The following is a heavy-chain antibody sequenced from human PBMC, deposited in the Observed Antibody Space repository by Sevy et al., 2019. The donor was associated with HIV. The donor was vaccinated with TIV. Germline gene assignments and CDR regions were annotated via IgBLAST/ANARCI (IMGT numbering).Heavy chain of an antibody. Sequence: GGSLRLSCAASEFIFDDYDMHWVRQVPGRGLQWVSGISWNSGAIDYADSVKGRFTMSRDNAKNSLYLQMNNLRLEDTALYYCAKDRGYSYSSIDFWGQGTLVTVSS. J-gene: IGHJ4*02. CDR2: ISWNSGAI. D-gene: IGHD5-18*01. CDR3: AKDRGYSYSSIDF. CDR1: EFIFDDYD. V-gene: IGHV3-9*01.